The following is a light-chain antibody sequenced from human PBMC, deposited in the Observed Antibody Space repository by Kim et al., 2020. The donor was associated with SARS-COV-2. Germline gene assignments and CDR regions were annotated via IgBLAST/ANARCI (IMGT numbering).Light chain of an antibody. CDR2: DVS. CDR3: SSYTSSSTLI. CDR1: SSDVGGYIF. J-gene: IGLJ2*01. V-gene: IGLV2-14*03. Sequence: GQSITLSDTGTSSDVGGYIFVSWYQQQPDKAPKLMIYDVSARPSGVSNRFSGSKSGNTAFLTISGLQAEDEADYYCSSYTSSSTLIFGGGTKVTVL.